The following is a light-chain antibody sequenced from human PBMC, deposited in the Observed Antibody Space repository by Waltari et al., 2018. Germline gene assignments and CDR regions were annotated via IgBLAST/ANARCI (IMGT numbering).Light chain of an antibody. CDR3: SSYTSSITYV. V-gene: IGLV2-18*02. CDR1: DVGRYNR. J-gene: IGLJ1*01. Sequence: DVGRYNRVSWYQQAPGTAPKLLISEVSNRPSGVPDSFSGSKSDNTASLTISGLQAEDEADYYCSSYTSSITYVFGTGTKVTVL. CDR2: EVS.